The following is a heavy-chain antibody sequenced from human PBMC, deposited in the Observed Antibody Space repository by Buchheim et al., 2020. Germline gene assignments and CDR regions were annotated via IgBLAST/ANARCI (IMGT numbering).Heavy chain of an antibody. CDR1: GFTFSSYW. Sequence: EVQLVESGGGLVQPGGSLRLSCAASGFTFSSYWMSWVRQAPGKGLEWVANIKQDGSEKYYVDSVKGRFTISRDNAKNSLYLQMNILRAEDTAVYYCAREVRTYYYDSSGYYYGGWFDPWGQGTL. D-gene: IGHD3-22*01. J-gene: IGHJ5*02. CDR2: IKQDGSEK. V-gene: IGHV3-7*01. CDR3: AREVRTYYYDSSGYYYGGWFDP.